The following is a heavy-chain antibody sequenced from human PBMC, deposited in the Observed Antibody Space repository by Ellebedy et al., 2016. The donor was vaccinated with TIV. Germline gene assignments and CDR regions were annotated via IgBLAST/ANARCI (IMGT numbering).Heavy chain of an antibody. CDR2: IYPGDSDT. Sequence: KVPCKGSGYSFTSYWIGWVRQMPGKGLEWIGIIYPGDSDTRYSPSFQGQVTISADKSISTAYLQWSSLKASDTAMYYCARQGGQQWLSSWFDPWGQGTLVTVSS. D-gene: IGHD6-19*01. V-gene: IGHV5-51*01. J-gene: IGHJ5*02. CDR3: ARQGGQQWLSSWFDP. CDR1: GYSFTSYW.